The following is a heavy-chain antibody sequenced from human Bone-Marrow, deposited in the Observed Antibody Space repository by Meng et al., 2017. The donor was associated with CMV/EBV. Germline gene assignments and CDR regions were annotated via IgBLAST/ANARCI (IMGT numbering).Heavy chain of an antibody. CDR2: IIPIFGTA. D-gene: IGHD3-3*01. CDR1: GGTFSSYA. J-gene: IGHJ6*02. CDR3: ATYYDFWSGYFPYHYYGMDV. V-gene: IGHV1-69*05. Sequence: SVKVSCKASGGTFSSYAISWVRQAPGQGLEWMGGIIPIFGTANYAQKFQGRVTITTDESTSTAYMELSSLRSEDTAVYYCATYYDFWSGYFPYHYYGMDVWGQGTTVTVSS.